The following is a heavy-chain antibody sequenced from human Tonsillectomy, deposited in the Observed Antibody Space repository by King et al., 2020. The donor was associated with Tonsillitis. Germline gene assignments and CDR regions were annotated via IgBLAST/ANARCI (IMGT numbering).Heavy chain of an antibody. J-gene: IGHJ3*02. D-gene: IGHD6-13*01. CDR2: INAYNGNA. V-gene: IGHV1-18*01. CDR1: GYTFTNYD. CDR3: ARDRGLYSRGDAFDI. Sequence: QLVQSGVEVKKPGPSVKVSCKTSGYTFTNYDITWVRQAPGQGLEWMGWINAYNGNADYAQKLQGRVTMTTDTSTSTAYMELRSLRSDDTAVYYCARDRGLYSRGDAFDIWGQGTLVTVSS.